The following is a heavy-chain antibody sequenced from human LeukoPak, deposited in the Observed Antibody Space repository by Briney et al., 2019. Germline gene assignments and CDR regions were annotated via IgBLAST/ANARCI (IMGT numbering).Heavy chain of an antibody. V-gene: IGHV3-15*01. CDR1: GFTFTNAW. CDR2: VRSKTDGGAP. J-gene: IGHJ4*02. Sequence: GGSPRVSCVGSGFTFTNAWMSWGCEAPGEGLDWGGHVRSKTDGGAPDYAAPVKGRFTISRDDSRDTLYLPMNSLKIEDTAVYYCTTIPPGYCRSSSCGSRDYWGQGTLVAVSS. CDR3: TTIPPGYCRSSSCGSRDY. D-gene: IGHD2-2*01.